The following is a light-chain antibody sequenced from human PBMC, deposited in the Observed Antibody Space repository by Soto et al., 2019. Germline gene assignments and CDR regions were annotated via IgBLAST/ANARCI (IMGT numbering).Light chain of an antibody. V-gene: IGKV4-1*01. J-gene: IGKJ3*01. CDR3: QQYFTTPFT. CDR1: QSVLYSSNNKSY. CDR2: WAS. Sequence: DIVMTQSPDSLAESLGERATINCKSSQSVLYSSNNKSYLAWYQHKPGQPPKLLIFWASTRESGVPDRFSGSGSGTDFTLTISSLQAEDVAVYYCQQYFTTPFTFGPGTKVDIK.